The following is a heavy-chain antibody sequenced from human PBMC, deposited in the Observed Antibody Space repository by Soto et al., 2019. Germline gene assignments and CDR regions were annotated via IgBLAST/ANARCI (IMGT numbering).Heavy chain of an antibody. CDR1: GFTFSSYS. Sequence: EVQLVESGGGLVKPGGSLRLSCAASGFTFSSYSMNWVRQAPGKGLEWVSSISSSSSYIYYADSVKGRFTISRDNAKNSLYLQMNSLRAEDTAVYYCARDPSDFGNRWGITIFGVATDYWGQGTLVTVSS. CDR3: ARDPSDFGNRWGITIFGVATDY. D-gene: IGHD3-3*01. CDR2: ISSSSSYI. V-gene: IGHV3-21*01. J-gene: IGHJ4*02.